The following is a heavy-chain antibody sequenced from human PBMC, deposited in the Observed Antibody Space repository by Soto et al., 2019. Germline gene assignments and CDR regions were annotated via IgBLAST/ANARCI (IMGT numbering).Heavy chain of an antibody. V-gene: IGHV1-18*04. D-gene: IGHD3-10*01. J-gene: IGHJ5*02. CDR2: INTYNGNT. CDR1: GYTFTGYY. CDR3: ARGVGSGTYYNQYNWFDP. Sequence: ASVKVSCKASGYTFTGYYMHWVRQAPGQGLEWMGWINTYNGNTNHAQKLRGRVTMTTDTSTSTAYMELRSLRSDDTAVYYCARGVGSGTYYNQYNWFDPWGQGTLVTVSS.